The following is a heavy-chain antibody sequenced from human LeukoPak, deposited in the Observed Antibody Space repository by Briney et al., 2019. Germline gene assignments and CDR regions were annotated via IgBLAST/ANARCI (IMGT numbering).Heavy chain of an antibody. CDR1: GGTFSSYA. CDR3: ASSFFRGDYYGMDV. Sequence: GASVKVSCKASGGTFSSYAISWVRQAPGQGLEWMGGIIPIFGTANYAQKFQGRVTITADESTSTAYMELSSLRSEDTAVYYCASSFFRGDYYGMDVWGKGTTVTVSS. D-gene: IGHD3-10*01. CDR2: IIPIFGTA. J-gene: IGHJ6*04. V-gene: IGHV1-69*13.